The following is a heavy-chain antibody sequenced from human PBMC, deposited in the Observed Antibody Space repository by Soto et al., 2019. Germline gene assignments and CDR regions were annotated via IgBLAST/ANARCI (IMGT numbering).Heavy chain of an antibody. CDR2: IIPIFGTA. V-gene: IGHV1-69*13. Sequence: SVKVSCKASGYTFSSYAMHWVRQAPGQGLEWMGGIIPIFGTANYAQKFQGRVTITADESTSTAYMELSSLRSEDTAVYYCASPGPPDYWGQGTLVTVSS. CDR3: ASPGPPDY. CDR1: GYTFSSYA. J-gene: IGHJ4*02.